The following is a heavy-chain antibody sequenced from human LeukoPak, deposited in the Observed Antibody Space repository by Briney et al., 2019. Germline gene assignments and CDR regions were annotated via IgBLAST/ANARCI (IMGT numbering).Heavy chain of an antibody. CDR1: GGSISTYY. Sequence: SETLSLTCTVSGGSISTYYWNWIRQPPGKGLEWFGYIYYSGSTNYNPSLKSRVTISVDTSKNQFSLKLSSVTAADTAVYYCARDHYDSSGRFDYWGQGTLVTVSS. CDR2: IYYSGST. V-gene: IGHV4-59*01. CDR3: ARDHYDSSGRFDY. J-gene: IGHJ4*02. D-gene: IGHD3-22*01.